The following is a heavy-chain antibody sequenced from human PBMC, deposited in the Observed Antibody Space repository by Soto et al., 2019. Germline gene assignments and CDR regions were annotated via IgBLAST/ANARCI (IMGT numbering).Heavy chain of an antibody. CDR1: GGSFSGYY. Sequence: TLSLTCAVYGGSFSGYYWSWIRQPPGKGLEWIGEINHSGSTNYNPSLKSRVTISVDTSKNQFSLKLSSVTAADTAVYYCARAPHYDFWSGEFMDVWGQGTTVTVSS. J-gene: IGHJ6*02. V-gene: IGHV4-34*01. D-gene: IGHD3-3*01. CDR3: ARAPHYDFWSGEFMDV. CDR2: INHSGST.